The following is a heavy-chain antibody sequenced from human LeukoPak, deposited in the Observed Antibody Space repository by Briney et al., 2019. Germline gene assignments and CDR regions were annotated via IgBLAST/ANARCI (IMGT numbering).Heavy chain of an antibody. J-gene: IGHJ4*02. Sequence: GGSLRLSCAASGFTFSSYGMSWVRQAPGKGLEWVSAISGSGGSTYYADSVKGRFTISRDNSKNTLYLQMNSLRAEDTAVYYCAKDTPMRYGSGSYYLGSWYFDYWGQGTLVTVSS. CDR2: ISGSGGST. V-gene: IGHV3-23*01. D-gene: IGHD3-10*01. CDR3: AKDTPMRYGSGSYYLGSWYFDY. CDR1: GFTFSSYG.